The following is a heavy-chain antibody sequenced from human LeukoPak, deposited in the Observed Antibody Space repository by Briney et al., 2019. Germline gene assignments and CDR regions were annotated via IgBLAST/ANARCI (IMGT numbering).Heavy chain of an antibody. V-gene: IGHV4-61*02. CDR3: VRASVDSGGAFDV. Sequence: SETLSLTCTVSGGSLSSGSYYWSWIRHPAGKGLEWIGRIYTSGSTNYNPSLKSRVTISVDTSKNQFSLTLSSMTAADTATYYCVRASVDSGGAFDVWGQGTVVTVSS. CDR2: IYTSGST. CDR1: GGSLSSGSYY. J-gene: IGHJ3*01. D-gene: IGHD5-12*01.